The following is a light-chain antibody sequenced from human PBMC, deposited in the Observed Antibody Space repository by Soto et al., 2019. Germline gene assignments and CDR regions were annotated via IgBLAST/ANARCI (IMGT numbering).Light chain of an antibody. CDR2: GAS. V-gene: IGKV3-20*01. Sequence: EIRLTQSPGTLSLSPGERAILSCRASQSVNSRLAWCQQKPGQAPRLLMSGASNRATGIPDRFSGSGSGTDFTLTIRRLGPEDFALYYCQQYGGSPITFGQGTRLEI. CDR1: QSVNSR. J-gene: IGKJ5*01. CDR3: QQYGGSPIT.